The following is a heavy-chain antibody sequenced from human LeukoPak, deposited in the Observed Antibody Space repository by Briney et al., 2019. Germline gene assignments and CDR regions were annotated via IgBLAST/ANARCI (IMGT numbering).Heavy chain of an antibody. J-gene: IGHJ3*02. CDR3: ARHPRGRTRVGGVILVGAFDI. D-gene: IGHD3-16*02. CDR2: IYPGDSET. Sequence: GESLKISCKGSGYSFTSYWIGWVRQMPGQGLEWMGIIYPGDSETRYSPSFQGQVTISADKSISTAYLQWSSLKASDTAMYYCARHPRGRTRVGGVILVGAFDIWGQGTMVTVSS. V-gene: IGHV5-51*01. CDR1: GYSFTSYW.